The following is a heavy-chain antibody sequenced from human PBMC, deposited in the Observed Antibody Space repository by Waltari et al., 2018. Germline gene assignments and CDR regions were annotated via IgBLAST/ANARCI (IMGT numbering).Heavy chain of an antibody. V-gene: IGHV3-7*04. J-gene: IGHJ4*02. D-gene: IGHD6-13*01. CDR2: IKKDGTEK. Sequence: EVQLVESGGGLVQPGGSLRLSCAVSGFTFSTYSMTWGRQAPGKGLEWVANIKKDGTEKYYVDSVKGRFSISRDNGKNLLYLHMNSLRADDTAVYYCARDEMHRTTWYHFWGQGTQVTVSS. CDR1: GFTFSTYS. CDR3: ARDEMHRTTWYHF.